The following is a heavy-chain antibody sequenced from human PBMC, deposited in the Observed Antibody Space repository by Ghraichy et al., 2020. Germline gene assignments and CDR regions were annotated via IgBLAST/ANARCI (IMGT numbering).Heavy chain of an antibody. D-gene: IGHD3-9*01. CDR2: IYYSGST. J-gene: IGHJ4*02. CDR1: GGSISSSSYY. V-gene: IGHV4-39*07. Sequence: SETLSLTCTVSGGSISSSSYYWGWIRQPPGKGLEWIGSIYYSGSTYYNPSLKSRVTISVDTSKNQFSLKLSSVTAADTAVYYCARHVPGAEYYDILTGYSPLPDYWGQGTLVTVSS. CDR3: ARHVPGAEYYDILTGYSPLPDY.